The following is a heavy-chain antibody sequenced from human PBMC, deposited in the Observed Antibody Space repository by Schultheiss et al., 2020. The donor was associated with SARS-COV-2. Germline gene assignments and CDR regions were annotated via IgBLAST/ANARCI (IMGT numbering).Heavy chain of an antibody. CDR3: AGPGAAASKEGYYYKDV. D-gene: IGHD6-13*01. J-gene: IGHJ6*03. CDR2: IHHSGSA. CDR1: GFSLSTNAMC. Sequence: SGPTLVKPTQTLTLICTFSGFSLSTNAMCVSWIRQPPGKGPAWIGEIHHSGSASYNPSLKSRVTISLDTSKNQFSQKLNLVSDADTAVYYTAGPGAAASKEGYYYKDVWGKGTTVTVSS. V-gene: IGHV4-31*03.